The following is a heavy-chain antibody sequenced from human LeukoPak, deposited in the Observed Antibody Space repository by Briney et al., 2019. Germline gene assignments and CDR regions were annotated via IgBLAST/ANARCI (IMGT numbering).Heavy chain of an antibody. V-gene: IGHV4-38-2*02. CDR2: IYHSGST. J-gene: IGHJ4*02. D-gene: IGHD6-19*01. CDR3: ARVRAVAGTPPDY. Sequence: NSSETLSLTCTVSGYSISSNYHWGWIRQPPGEGLEWIATIYHSGSTYYNPSLKSRVTISVDTSKNQFSLKMRSVTAADTAVYYCARVRAVAGTPPDYWGQGTLVTVSS. CDR1: GYSISSNYH.